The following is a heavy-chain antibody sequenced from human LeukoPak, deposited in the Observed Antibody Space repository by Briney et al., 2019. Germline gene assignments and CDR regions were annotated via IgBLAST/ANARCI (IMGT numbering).Heavy chain of an antibody. J-gene: IGHJ4*02. CDR2: ISAYNGNT. Sequence: ASVKVSCKASGYTFNRYVICWVRQAPGQGLEWMGWISAYNGNTNYAQKLQGRVTMTTDTSTSTAYMELRSLRSDDTAVYYCARVGASGYSSGWADWGQGTLVTVSS. CDR1: GYTFNRYV. V-gene: IGHV1-18*01. D-gene: IGHD6-19*01. CDR3: ARVGASGYSSGWAD.